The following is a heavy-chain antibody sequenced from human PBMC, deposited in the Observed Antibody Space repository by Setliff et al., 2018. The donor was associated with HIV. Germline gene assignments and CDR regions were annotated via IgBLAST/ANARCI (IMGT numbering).Heavy chain of an antibody. CDR1: GGSINRIDYY. Sequence: PSETLSLTCTVSGGSINRIDYYWGWIRQSPGKGLEWIGSIYHSGSTYYNPSLKSRVTISVDTSKNQFSLKLSSVTAADTAVYYCARAMRGVVVTNMYYYYGMDVWGQGTTVTVSS. CDR2: IYHSGST. V-gene: IGHV4-39*07. CDR3: ARAMRGVVVTNMYYYYGMDV. J-gene: IGHJ6*02. D-gene: IGHD2-21*02.